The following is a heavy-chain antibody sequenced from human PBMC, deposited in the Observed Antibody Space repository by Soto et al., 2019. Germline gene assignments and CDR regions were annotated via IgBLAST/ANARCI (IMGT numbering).Heavy chain of an antibody. J-gene: IGHJ4*02. D-gene: IGHD4-17*01. CDR3: ARIPDYGGKNPPY. V-gene: IGHV3-74*01. Sequence: PGGSLRLSCAASGFTFSSYWMHWVRQAPGKGLVWVSRINSDGSSTSYADSVKGRFTISRDNAKNTLYLQMNSLRAEDTAVYYCARIPDYGGKNPPYWGQGTLVTVSS. CDR1: GFTFSSYW. CDR2: INSDGSST.